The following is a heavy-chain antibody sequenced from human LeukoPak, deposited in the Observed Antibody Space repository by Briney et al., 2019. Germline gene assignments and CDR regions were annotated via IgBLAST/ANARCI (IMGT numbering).Heavy chain of an antibody. CDR2: VSSSGSTI. V-gene: IGHV3-48*03. Sequence: GGSLRLSCAASGFGFGNYAMHWVRQAPGKGLEWVSYVSSSGSTIYYADSVKGRFTISRDNAKNSLYLQMNSLRAEDTAVYYCARELALYFDYWGQGTLVTVSS. CDR1: GFGFGNYA. J-gene: IGHJ4*02. CDR3: ARELALYFDY. D-gene: IGHD1-1*01.